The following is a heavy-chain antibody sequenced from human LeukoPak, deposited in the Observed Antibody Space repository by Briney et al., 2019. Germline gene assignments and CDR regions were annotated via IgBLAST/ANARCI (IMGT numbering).Heavy chain of an antibody. V-gene: IGHV3-21*01. D-gene: IGHD5-24*01. J-gene: IGHJ4*02. CDR2: ISSSSSYI. CDR1: GFTFSSYS. CDR3: ARAGGKWLQYNY. Sequence: GGSLRLSCAASGFTFSSYSMNWVRQAPGKGLEWVSSISSSSSYIYYADSVKGRFTISRDNAKNSLSLQMNSLRAEDTAVYYCARAGGKWLQYNYWGQGTLVTVSS.